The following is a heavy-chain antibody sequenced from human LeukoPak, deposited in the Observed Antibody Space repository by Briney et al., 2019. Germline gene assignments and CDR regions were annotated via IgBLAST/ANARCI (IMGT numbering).Heavy chain of an antibody. Sequence: GGSLRLSCKASGFIFSSYGMHWVRQAPGKGLEWVAVISYDGSNKYYADSVKGRFTISRDNSKNTLYVQMNSLRAEDTAVYYCARDPAKFWSGHDYWGQGTLVTVSS. CDR1: GFIFSSYG. CDR2: ISYDGSNK. J-gene: IGHJ4*02. D-gene: IGHD3-3*01. CDR3: ARDPAKFWSGHDY. V-gene: IGHV3-30*03.